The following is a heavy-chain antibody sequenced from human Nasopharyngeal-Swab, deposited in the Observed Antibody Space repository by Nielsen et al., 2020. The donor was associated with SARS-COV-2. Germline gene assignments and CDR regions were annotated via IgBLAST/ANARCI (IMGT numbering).Heavy chain of an antibody. CDR1: GFTFSEYA. CDR3: AKDYGDYGIYWYFDL. J-gene: IGHJ2*01. CDR2: ISGGGEST. Sequence: GESLKISCAASGFTFSEYAFHWVRQAPGKGLEWVSVISGGGESTYYADSVKGRFTISRDNSKNTLYLQMNSLRAEDTAVYYCAKDYGDYGIYWYFDLWGRGTLVTVSS. D-gene: IGHD4-17*01. V-gene: IGHV3-23*01.